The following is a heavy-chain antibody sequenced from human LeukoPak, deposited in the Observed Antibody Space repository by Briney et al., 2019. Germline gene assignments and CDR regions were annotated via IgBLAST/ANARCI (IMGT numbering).Heavy chain of an antibody. J-gene: IGHJ4*02. CDR1: GGSISSSSYY. CDR2: VFYSEST. Sequence: SETLSLTCTVSGGSISSSSYYWGWVRQPPGKGLEWIGNVFYSESTHYNPSLKSRVTISIDSSKNQFSLKLSSVTAADTAVYYCARGRGYTYFVWGQGTLVTVSS. D-gene: IGHD5-18*01. V-gene: IGHV4-39*01. CDR3: ARGRGYTYFV.